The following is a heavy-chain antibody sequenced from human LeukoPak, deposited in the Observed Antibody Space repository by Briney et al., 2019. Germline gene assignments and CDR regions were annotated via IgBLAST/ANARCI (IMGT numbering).Heavy chain of an antibody. D-gene: IGHD3-10*01. Sequence: GGSLRLSCAASGFTVSSNYMSWVRQAPGKGLEWVSVIYSGGSTYYADPVKGRFTISRDNSKNTLYLQMNSLRAEDTAVYYCARGSNYYGSGSYYSEYYFDYWGQGTLVTVSS. J-gene: IGHJ4*02. V-gene: IGHV3-53*01. CDR1: GFTVSSNY. CDR3: ARGSNYYGSGSYYSEYYFDY. CDR2: IYSGGST.